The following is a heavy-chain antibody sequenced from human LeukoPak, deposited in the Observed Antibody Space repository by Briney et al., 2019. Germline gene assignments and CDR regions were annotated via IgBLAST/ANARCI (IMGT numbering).Heavy chain of an antibody. CDR2: IYYSGST. CDR3: ARVGYSSSWLYYFDY. CDR1: GGSISSYY. J-gene: IGHJ4*02. Sequence: PSETLSLTCTVSGGSISSYYWSWIRQPPGKGLEWIGYIYYSGSTNYNPSLKSRVTISVDTSKNQFSLKLNSVTAADTAVYYCARVGYSSSWLYYFDYWGQGTLVTVSS. D-gene: IGHD6-13*01. V-gene: IGHV4-59*08.